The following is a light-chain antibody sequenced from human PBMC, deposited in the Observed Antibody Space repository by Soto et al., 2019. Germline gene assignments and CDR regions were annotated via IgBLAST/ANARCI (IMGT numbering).Light chain of an antibody. V-gene: IGKV1-5*01. Sequence: DIDVTQSPSTLSSSVGYRVSITCRASQSISQWVAWYQQKPGRAPELLIYDASKLKSGVPSRFSGSGSGTEFSLTITSLQPDDSAMYYCQQYHGYSWTFGRGTKVDIK. CDR3: QQYHGYSWT. J-gene: IGKJ1*01. CDR1: QSISQW. CDR2: DAS.